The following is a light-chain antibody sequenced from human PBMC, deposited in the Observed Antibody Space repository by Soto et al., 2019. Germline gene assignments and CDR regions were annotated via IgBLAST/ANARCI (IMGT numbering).Light chain of an antibody. J-gene: IGKJ2*01. CDR3: QQYDKWTYT. Sequence: EIVLTQSPATLSVSPGELATLSCRTSQSVGTNLAWYQQKPGQAPRLLMYGAFIRAPGFPVRFRGTGSGSEFTLTISSVQSEDGALYYCQQYDKWTYTFGQGTNLEIK. CDR1: QSVGTN. CDR2: GAF. V-gene: IGKV3-15*01.